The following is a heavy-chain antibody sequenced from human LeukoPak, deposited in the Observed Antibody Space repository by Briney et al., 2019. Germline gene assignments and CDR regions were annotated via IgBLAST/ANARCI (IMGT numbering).Heavy chain of an antibody. Sequence: PSETLSLTCTVSGGSISSYYWSWIRQPPGKGLEWIGYIYYSGSTNYNPSLKSRVTISVDTSKNQFSLKLSSVTAADTAVYHCAREYSSSFDYWGQGTLVTVSS. CDR2: IYYSGST. CDR3: AREYSSSFDY. V-gene: IGHV4-59*01. D-gene: IGHD6-6*01. J-gene: IGHJ4*02. CDR1: GGSISSYY.